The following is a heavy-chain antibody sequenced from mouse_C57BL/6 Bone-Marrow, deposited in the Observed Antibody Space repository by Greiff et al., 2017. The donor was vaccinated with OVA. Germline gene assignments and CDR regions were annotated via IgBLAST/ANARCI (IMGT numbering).Heavy chain of an antibody. CDR3: VRHGEGRSFAY. V-gene: IGHV10-1*01. Sequence: EVMLVESGGGLVQPKGSLKLSCAASGFSFNTYAMNWVRQAPGKGLEWVARIRSKSNNYATYYADSVKDRFTISRDDSESMLYLQMNNLKTEDTAMYYCVRHGEGRSFAYWGQGTLVTVSA. D-gene: IGHD2-13*01. CDR1: GFSFNTYA. J-gene: IGHJ3*01. CDR2: IRSKSNNYAT.